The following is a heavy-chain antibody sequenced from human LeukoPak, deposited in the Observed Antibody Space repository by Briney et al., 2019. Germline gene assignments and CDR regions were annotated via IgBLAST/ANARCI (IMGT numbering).Heavy chain of an antibody. CDR2: LSGSGSSA. V-gene: IGHV3-23*01. Sequence: GGSLRLSCAASGFTFSTYAMSWVRQAPGKGLEWVSGLSGSGSSAYYADSVKGRFTISRDNSKNTLYLQMNSLRAEDTAVYYCAKVSPSPGLRNWFDPWGQGTLVTVSS. J-gene: IGHJ5*02. CDR1: GFTFSTYA. CDR3: AKVSPSPGLRNWFDP. D-gene: IGHD4-17*01.